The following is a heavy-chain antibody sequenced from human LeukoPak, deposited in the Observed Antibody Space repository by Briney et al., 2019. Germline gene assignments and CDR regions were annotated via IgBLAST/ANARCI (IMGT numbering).Heavy chain of an antibody. D-gene: IGHD1-20*01. Sequence: SETLSLTCTVSGGSISSYYWSWILQPAGKGLEWIGRIYTSGSTNYNPSLKSRVTMSVDTSKNQFSLKLSSVTAADTAVYYCARVGSGITGTEPGINYYCYYMDVWGKGTTVTVSS. CDR3: ARVGSGITGTEPGINYYCYYMDV. CDR1: GGSISSYY. J-gene: IGHJ6*03. CDR2: IYTSGST. V-gene: IGHV4-4*07.